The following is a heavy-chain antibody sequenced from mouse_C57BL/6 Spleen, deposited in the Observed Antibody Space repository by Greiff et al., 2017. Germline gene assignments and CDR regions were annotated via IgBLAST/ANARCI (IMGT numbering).Heavy chain of an antibody. D-gene: IGHD1-1*01. CDR1: GFSLTSYG. CDR3: AKNGGYYGMVAGFAY. V-gene: IGHV2-5*01. Sequence: VKLVEPGPGLVQPSQSLSITCTVSGFSLTSYGVHWVRQSPGQGLEWLGVIWSGGSTDYNAAFMSRLSITKDNSNSHVFLKMISLHAYDADIFYCAKNGGYYGMVAGFAYWGQGTLVTVSA. CDR2: IWSGGST. J-gene: IGHJ3*01.